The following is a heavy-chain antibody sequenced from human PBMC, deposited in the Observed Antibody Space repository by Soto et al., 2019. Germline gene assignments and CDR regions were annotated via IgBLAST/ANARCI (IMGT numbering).Heavy chain of an antibody. D-gene: IGHD3-10*01. CDR2: TRNKANRYTT. CDR1: GCTLSDNS. V-gene: IGHV3-72*01. CDR3: VRTSHYGSGTWNFDF. Sequence: EVQLVESGGGLVQPGGSLRLSCAGSGCTLSDNSMDWVRQAPGKGLEWVGRTRNKANRYTTEYAASVKGRFTVSRDESMNSLHLQMNSLKTEDTAVYYCVRTSHYGSGTWNFDFWGQGTVVTVSS. J-gene: IGHJ4*02.